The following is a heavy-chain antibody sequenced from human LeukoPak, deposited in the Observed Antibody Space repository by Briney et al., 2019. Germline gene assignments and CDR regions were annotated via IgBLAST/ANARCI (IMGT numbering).Heavy chain of an antibody. J-gene: IGHJ4*02. CDR1: GFTFSSYE. CDR3: ASQHIKQWLGVGMLGYFDY. D-gene: IGHD6-19*01. CDR2: ISSSGSTI. V-gene: IGHV3-48*03. Sequence: PGGSLRLSCAASGFTFSSYEMNWVRQAPGKGLEWVSYISSSGSTIYYADSVKGRFTISRDNAKNSLYLQMNSLRAEDTAVYYCASQHIKQWLGVGMLGYFDYWGQGTLVTVSS.